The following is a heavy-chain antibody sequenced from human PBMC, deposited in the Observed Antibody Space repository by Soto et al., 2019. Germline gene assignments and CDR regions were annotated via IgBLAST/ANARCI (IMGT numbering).Heavy chain of an antibody. CDR3: ASTPYCSSTSCYMPDYYYYYYMDV. V-gene: IGHV3-48*01. D-gene: IGHD2-2*02. J-gene: IGHJ6*03. CDR2: ISSSSSTI. CDR1: RFTFSSYS. Sequence: GGSLRLSCAASRFTFSSYSMNWVRQAPGKGLEWVSYISSSSSTIYYADSVKGRFAISRDNAKNSLYLQMNSLRAEDTAVYYCASTPYCSSTSCYMPDYYYYYYMDVWGKGTTVTVSS.